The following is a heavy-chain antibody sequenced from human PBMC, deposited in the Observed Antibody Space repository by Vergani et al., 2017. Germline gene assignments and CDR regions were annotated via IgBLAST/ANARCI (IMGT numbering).Heavy chain of an antibody. J-gene: IGHJ3*02. CDR2: IYYSGST. V-gene: IGHV4-59*01. D-gene: IGHD3-3*01. CDR3: AEARATYYDFRSGYYILGAFDI. CDR1: GGSISSYY. Sequence: QVQLQESGPGLVKRSETLSLTCTVPGGSISSYYWSWIRQPPGKGLEWIGYIYYSGSTNYNPSRQSRVTISVDTSKNQFSLKLSSVTAAETAVYYCAEARATYYDFRSGYYILGAFDIWGQGTMVTVSS.